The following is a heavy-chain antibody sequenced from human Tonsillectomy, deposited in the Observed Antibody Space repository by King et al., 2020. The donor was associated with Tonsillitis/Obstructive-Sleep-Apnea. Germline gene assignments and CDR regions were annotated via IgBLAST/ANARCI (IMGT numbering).Heavy chain of an antibody. CDR1: GYTFTGYY. D-gene: IGHD2-2*01. J-gene: IGHJ6*02. V-gene: IGHV1-2*02. CDR2: INPNTGAA. Sequence: QLVQSGAEVKKPGASLKVSCKASGYTFTGYYMHWVRQAPGQGLEWMGWINPNTGAANYAQNFQGRVTMTRDTSMSTAYMELTRLRSDDTSVYYCAREQGYCTSSSCYGDSYGMGVWGPGTSVTVSS. CDR3: AREQGYCTSSSCYGDSYGMGV.